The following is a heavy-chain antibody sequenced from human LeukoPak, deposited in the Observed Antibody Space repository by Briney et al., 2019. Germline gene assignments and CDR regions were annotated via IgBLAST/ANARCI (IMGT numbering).Heavy chain of an antibody. CDR2: IHHSGST. CDR1: GGSISRSNW. D-gene: IGHD5-24*01. CDR3: ARLRRDGYNFDY. V-gene: IGHV4-4*02. Sequence: PSETLSLTCAVSGGSISRSNWWSWVRQPPGKGLQWIGEIHHSGSTDYNPSLKSRVTISVDKSKNHFSLKLSSVTAADTAVYYCARLRRDGYNFDYWGQGTLVTVSS. J-gene: IGHJ4*02.